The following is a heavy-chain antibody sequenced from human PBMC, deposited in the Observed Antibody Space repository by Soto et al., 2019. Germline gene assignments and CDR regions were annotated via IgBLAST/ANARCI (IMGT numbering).Heavy chain of an antibody. CDR1: GYSISSGYY. CDR2: IYHSGST. CDR3: ARALVVPAANAFGP. Sequence: SETMSLTSAVCGYSISSGYYWGWIRQPPGKGLEWIGSIYHSGSTYYNPSLKSRVTISVDTSKNQFSLKLSSVTAADTDVYYCARALVVPAANAFGPWGQGTLVTVS. J-gene: IGHJ5*02. V-gene: IGHV4-38-2*01. D-gene: IGHD2-2*01.